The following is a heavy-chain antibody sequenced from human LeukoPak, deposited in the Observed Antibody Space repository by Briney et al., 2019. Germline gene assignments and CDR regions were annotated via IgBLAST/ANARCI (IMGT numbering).Heavy chain of an antibody. CDR2: ISGSGGST. CDR1: GFTFSSYA. CDR3: AKTQLLWFGELLSHFDY. V-gene: IGHV3-23*01. D-gene: IGHD3-10*01. J-gene: IGHJ4*02. Sequence: GGSLRLSCAASGFTFSSYAMSWVRQAPGKGLEWVSAISGSGGSTYYADSVKGRFTISRDNSKNTLYLQMNSLRAEDTAVYYCAKTQLLWFGELLSHFDYRGQGTLVTVSS.